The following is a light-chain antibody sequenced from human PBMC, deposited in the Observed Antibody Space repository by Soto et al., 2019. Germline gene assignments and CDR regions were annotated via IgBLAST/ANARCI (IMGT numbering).Light chain of an antibody. J-gene: IGLJ3*02. V-gene: IGLV2-23*01. CDR1: SSDAGAYNL. CDR2: EAT. Sequence: QSALTQPASLSRSPGQSITVSCTGTSSDAGAYNLVSWYQQHPGKTPRLIISEATKRPSGISHRFSGSKSDDTASLTISGLRAEDEAHYHCCSYAGSRTFVFGGGTKVTVL. CDR3: CSYAGSRTFV.